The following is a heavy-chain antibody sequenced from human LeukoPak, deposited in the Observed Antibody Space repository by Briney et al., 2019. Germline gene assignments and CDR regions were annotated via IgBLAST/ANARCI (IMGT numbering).Heavy chain of an antibody. Sequence: PGGSPRLSCAASGFTFSNAWMSWVRQAPGKGLEWVGRIKSKTDGGTTDYAAPVKGRFTISRDDSKNTLYLQMNSLKTEDTAVYYCTTARTFCSSTSCRYYDYWGQGTLVTVSS. V-gene: IGHV3-15*01. CDR1: GFTFSNAW. J-gene: IGHJ4*02. CDR2: IKSKTDGGTT. D-gene: IGHD2-2*01. CDR3: TTARTFCSSTSCRYYDY.